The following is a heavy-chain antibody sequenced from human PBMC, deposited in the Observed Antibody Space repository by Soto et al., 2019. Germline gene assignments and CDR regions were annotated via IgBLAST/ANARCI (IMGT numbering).Heavy chain of an antibody. V-gene: IGHV3-15*01. CDR1: GFTFSNAW. Sequence: GGSLRLSCAASGFTFSNAWMSWVRQAPGKGLEWVGRIKSKTDGGTTDYTAPVKGRITISSDDSKNTLYLKMNSLKTEDTAVYYCTTGVGGAGSYYKGEYYYYDYGMDVWGQGTTVTVSS. CDR2: IKSKTDGGTT. D-gene: IGHD3-10*01. J-gene: IGHJ6*02. CDR3: TTGVGGAGSYYKGEYYYYDYGMDV.